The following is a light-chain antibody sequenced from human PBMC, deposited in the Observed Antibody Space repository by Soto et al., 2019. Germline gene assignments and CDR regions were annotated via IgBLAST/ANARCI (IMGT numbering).Light chain of an antibody. CDR1: SGDVGAYNY. Sequence: QSALTQPPSASGSPGQSVTISCTGTSGDVGAYNYVSWYQQYPGKAPKLMIYEVTKRPSGVPDRFSGSKSGNMASLTVSGLQAEDEADYYCTSYVGNNIWVFGGGTKVTVL. CDR2: EVT. V-gene: IGLV2-8*01. J-gene: IGLJ3*02. CDR3: TSYVGNNIWV.